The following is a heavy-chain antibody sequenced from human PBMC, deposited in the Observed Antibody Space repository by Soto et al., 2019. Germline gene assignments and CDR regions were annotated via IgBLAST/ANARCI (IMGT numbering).Heavy chain of an antibody. Sequence: PGVSLRLSCAASGFTFSNAWMNWVRQAPGKGLEWVGRIKSKTDGGTTDYAAPVKGRFTISRDDSKNTLYLQMNSLKTEDTAVYYCTTEIAAAGRDFDYRGQRTLVTVSS. V-gene: IGHV3-15*07. CDR1: GFTFSNAW. J-gene: IGHJ4*02. D-gene: IGHD6-13*01. CDR3: TTEIAAAGRDFDY. CDR2: IKSKTDGGTT.